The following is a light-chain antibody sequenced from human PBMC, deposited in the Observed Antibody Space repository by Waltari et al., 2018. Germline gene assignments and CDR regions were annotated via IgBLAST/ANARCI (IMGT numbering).Light chain of an antibody. CDR2: DAS. J-gene: IGKJ4*01. CDR3: QQLNSYPVT. Sequence: AIQLTQSPSSLSASVGDRVTITCRASQGISSALAWYQQKPGNAPNLLIYDASSLESGVPSRFSGSGSGTDFTLTISSLQPADFATYYCQQLNSYPVTFGGGTKVEIK. CDR1: QGISSA. V-gene: IGKV1-13*02.